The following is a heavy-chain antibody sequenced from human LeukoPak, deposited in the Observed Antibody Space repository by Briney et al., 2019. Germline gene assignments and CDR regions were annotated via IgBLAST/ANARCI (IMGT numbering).Heavy chain of an antibody. CDR1: GFTFSTYN. CDR2: ISSSSSPI. Sequence: GGSLRLSCAASGFTFSTYNMNWVRQAPGKGLEWVSYISSSSSPIYYADSVKGRFTISRDNSKNTLYLQMNSLRAEDTAVYYCARWNNLGYWGQGTLVTVSS. V-gene: IGHV3-48*01. CDR3: ARWNNLGY. J-gene: IGHJ4*02. D-gene: IGHD1/OR15-1a*01.